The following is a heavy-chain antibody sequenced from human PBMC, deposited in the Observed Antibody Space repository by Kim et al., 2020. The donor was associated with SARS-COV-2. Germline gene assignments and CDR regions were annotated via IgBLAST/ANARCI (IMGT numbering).Heavy chain of an antibody. CDR2: ISGSGGAT. J-gene: IGHJ1*01. CDR1: GFTFGNYG. D-gene: IGHD3-10*01. Sequence: GGSLRLSCAASGFTFGNYGMSWVRQGPGKGLEWVSSISGSGGATYYADSVRGRSTISRDNSKNTVYLQLSNMRAEDTAAYYCLDENGSGGDAVRWG. CDR3: LDENGSGGDAVR. V-gene: IGHV3-23*01.